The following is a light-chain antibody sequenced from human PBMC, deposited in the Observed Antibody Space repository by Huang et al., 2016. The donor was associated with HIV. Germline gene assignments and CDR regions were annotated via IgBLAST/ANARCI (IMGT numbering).Light chain of an antibody. CDR3: QQYNNWPR. Sequence: EVAMTQSPVTLSVSPGERVALSCRASRDVGDTVAWYQHKPGQPPRLLIYGASSRATGVPARFRGSGSGTECTLTISNMQSEDFVVYYCQQYNNWPRFGQGTKVEIK. CDR2: GAS. J-gene: IGKJ1*01. V-gene: IGKV3-15*01. CDR1: RDVGDT.